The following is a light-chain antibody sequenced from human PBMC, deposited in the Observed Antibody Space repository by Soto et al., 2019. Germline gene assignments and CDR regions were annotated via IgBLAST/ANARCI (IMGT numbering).Light chain of an antibody. CDR2: DSS. CDR1: QSVGTY. V-gene: IGKV3-11*01. J-gene: IGKJ4*01. CDR3: QQRSDWPST. Sequence: EIVLTQSPATLSLSPGESATLSRRASQSVGTYFAWYQQKPGQAPRLLIYDSSNRATGIPARFSGSGSGTDLTLTTSSLEPEDCAVYYCQQRSDWPSTFGGGTKVEIK.